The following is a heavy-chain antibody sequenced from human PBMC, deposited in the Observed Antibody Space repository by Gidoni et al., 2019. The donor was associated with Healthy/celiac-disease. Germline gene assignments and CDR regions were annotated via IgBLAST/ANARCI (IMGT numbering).Heavy chain of an antibody. CDR2: ISGSGVST. D-gene: IGHD3-3*01. Sequence: EVQLLESGGGLVQPGGSLRLSCAASGVTFSSYAMSWVRPASGKGLEWVSAISGSGVSTYYADSVKGRFTISRDNSKNTLYLQMNSLRAEDTAVYYCAKREGRFLEWLLLDYWGQGTLVTVSS. CDR1: GVTFSSYA. CDR3: AKREGRFLEWLLLDY. J-gene: IGHJ4*02. V-gene: IGHV3-23*01.